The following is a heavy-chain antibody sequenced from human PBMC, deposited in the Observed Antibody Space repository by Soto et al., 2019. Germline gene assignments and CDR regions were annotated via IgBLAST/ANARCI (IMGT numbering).Heavy chain of an antibody. CDR2: ISSEGGSE. J-gene: IGHJ4*02. CDR3: VRDNFNDETLFDY. Sequence: QLQLVESGGGVVQPGRSLRLSCAASGFTFSTYAMHWVRQAPGKGLEWVALISSEGGSEYYADSVRGRFSVSRDNSKNTVYLQMSSLRGEDTALYYCVRDNFNDETLFDYWGQGSLVTVSS. D-gene: IGHD1-1*01. V-gene: IGHV3-30-3*01. CDR1: GFTFSTYA.